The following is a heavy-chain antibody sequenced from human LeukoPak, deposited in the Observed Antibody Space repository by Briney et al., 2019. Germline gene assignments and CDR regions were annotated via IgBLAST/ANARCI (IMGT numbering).Heavy chain of an antibody. CDR2: ISGSGGST. D-gene: IGHD3-9*01. Sequence: GGSLRLSCAASGFTFSSYAMSWVRQAPGKGLEWVSAISGSGGSTYYADSVKGRFTISRDNSKNTLYLQMNSLRAEDTAVYYCARGSDYDILTGYSPSDAFDIWGQGTMVTVSS. J-gene: IGHJ3*02. V-gene: IGHV3-23*01. CDR3: ARGSDYDILTGYSPSDAFDI. CDR1: GFTFSSYA.